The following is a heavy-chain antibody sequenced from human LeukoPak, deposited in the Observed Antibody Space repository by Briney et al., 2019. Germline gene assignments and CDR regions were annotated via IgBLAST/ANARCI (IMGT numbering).Heavy chain of an antibody. D-gene: IGHD2-2*02. Sequence: PGGSLRLSCTASGFTFGDYAMSWVRQAPGKGLEWVGFIRSKAYGGTTEYAASLKGRFTISRDDSKSIAYLQMNSLKTEGTAVYYCTREDCSSTSCYKEGFDPWGQGTLVTVSS. V-gene: IGHV3-49*04. J-gene: IGHJ5*02. CDR3: TREDCSSTSCYKEGFDP. CDR2: IRSKAYGGTT. CDR1: GFTFGDYA.